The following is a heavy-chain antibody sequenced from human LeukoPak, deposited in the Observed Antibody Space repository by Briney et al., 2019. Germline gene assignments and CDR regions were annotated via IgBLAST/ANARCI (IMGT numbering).Heavy chain of an antibody. CDR1: GFAFSNYA. D-gene: IGHD3-16*01. J-gene: IGHJ4*02. CDR3: AGDTPPGGDYYFDY. Sequence: GGSLRLSCVASGFAFSNYAMSWVRQAPGKGLEWVSGISGSGDSTYYADSVKGRFTISRDNSKNTLYLQMNSLRAEDTAVYYCAGDTPPGGDYYFDYWGQGTLVIVSS. CDR2: ISGSGDST. V-gene: IGHV3-23*01.